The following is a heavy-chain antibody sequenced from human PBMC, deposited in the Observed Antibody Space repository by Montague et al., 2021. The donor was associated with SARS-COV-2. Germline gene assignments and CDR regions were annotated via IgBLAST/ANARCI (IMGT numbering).Heavy chain of an antibody. V-gene: IGHV3-74*03. CDR2: IRSDGSAT. D-gene: IGHD3-16*01. CDR3: AKSDYFDP. CDR1: GFTFSAYW. Sequence: SLRRSCAASGFTFSAYWMSWLRQAPGKGLVWVSRIRSDGSATKYADSVKGRFTISRDNAKNTLYLQMNSLRVEDTGVYYCAKSDYFDPWGQGTLVTVSS. J-gene: IGHJ5*02.